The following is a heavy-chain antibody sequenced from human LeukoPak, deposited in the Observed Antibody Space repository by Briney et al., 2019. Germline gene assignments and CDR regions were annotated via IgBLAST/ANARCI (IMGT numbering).Heavy chain of an antibody. Sequence: PGGSLRLSCAASGFTFSSYDMHWVRQAPGKGLEWVAKMNEYGSEIFYVDSVKGRFTISRDNAKNSLYLQMNRLRAEDTAVYYCARPRGCSSSRCNNFDYWGQGTLVTVSS. CDR3: ARPRGCSSSRCNNFDY. CDR2: MNEYGSEI. CDR1: GFTFSSYD. D-gene: IGHD2-2*01. V-gene: IGHV3-7*01. J-gene: IGHJ4*02.